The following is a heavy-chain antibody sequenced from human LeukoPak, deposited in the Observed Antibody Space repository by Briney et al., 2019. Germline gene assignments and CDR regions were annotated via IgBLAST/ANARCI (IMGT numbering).Heavy chain of an antibody. CDR3: ARESHTAMDQDPPASDI. Sequence: GGSLRLSCAASGSTFSSYGMHWVRQAPGKGLEWVAVIWYDGSNKYYADSVKGRFTISRDNSKNTLYLQMNSLRAEDTAVYYCARESHTAMDQDPPASDIWGQGTMVTVSS. J-gene: IGHJ3*02. CDR2: IWYDGSNK. CDR1: GSTFSSYG. V-gene: IGHV3-33*01. D-gene: IGHD5-18*01.